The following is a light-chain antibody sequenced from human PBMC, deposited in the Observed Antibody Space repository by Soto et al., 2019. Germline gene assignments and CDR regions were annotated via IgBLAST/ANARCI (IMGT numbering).Light chain of an antibody. V-gene: IGLV2-14*01. CDR3: SSYTSSSTLML. J-gene: IGLJ2*01. CDR1: SSDVGGYNY. Sequence: QSVLTQPASVSGSPGQSITISCTGTSSDVGGYNYVSWYQQHPGKAPKLMIYDVSNRPSGVSNRFSGSKSGNTASLTISGLQAEDEAYYYCSSYTSSSTLMLFGGGTKLTVL. CDR2: DVS.